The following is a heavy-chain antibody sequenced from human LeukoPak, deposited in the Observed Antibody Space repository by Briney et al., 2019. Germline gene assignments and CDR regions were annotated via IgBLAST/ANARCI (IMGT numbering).Heavy chain of an antibody. CDR2: IIPIFGTA. Sequence: SVTVSCTASGGTFSSYAISWVRQAPGQGLEWMGGIIPIFGTANHAQKFQGRVTITAVESMSTVYMELSSLRFEDTAVYYCARGWLAEATVVTPYNYWGQGTLVTVSS. V-gene: IGHV1-69*13. D-gene: IGHD4-23*01. CDR1: GGTFSSYA. CDR3: ARGWLAEATVVTPYNY. J-gene: IGHJ4*02.